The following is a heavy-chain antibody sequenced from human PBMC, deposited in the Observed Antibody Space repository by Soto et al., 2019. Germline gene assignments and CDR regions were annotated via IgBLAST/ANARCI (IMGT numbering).Heavy chain of an antibody. D-gene: IGHD3-16*01. CDR1: GGSISSYY. CDR3: ASFAGVRLGYYFYY. Sequence: ASETLSLTCTVSGGSISSYYWSWIRQPPGKGLEWIGYIYYSGSTNYNPSLKSRVTISVDTSKNQFSLKLSSVTAADTAVYYCASFAGVRLGYYFYYWGQGTLVTVSS. CDR2: IYYSGST. J-gene: IGHJ4*02. V-gene: IGHV4-59*01.